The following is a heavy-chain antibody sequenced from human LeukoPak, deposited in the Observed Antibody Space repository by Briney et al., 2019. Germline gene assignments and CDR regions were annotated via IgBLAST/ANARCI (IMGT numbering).Heavy chain of an antibody. J-gene: IGHJ4*02. D-gene: IGHD5-18*01. Sequence: PSETLSLTCTVSGGSISSYYWSWIRHPPGTGLEWMGYIYYSGSTNYNPSLKSRVTISVDTSKNQFSLKLSSVTAADTAVYYCARVSSAMVTQFDYWGQGTLVTVSS. V-gene: IGHV4-59*01. CDR3: ARVSSAMVTQFDY. CDR1: GGSISSYY. CDR2: IYYSGST.